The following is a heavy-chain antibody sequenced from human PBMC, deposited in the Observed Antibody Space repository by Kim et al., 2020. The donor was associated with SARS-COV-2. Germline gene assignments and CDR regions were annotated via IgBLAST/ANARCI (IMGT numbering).Heavy chain of an antibody. D-gene: IGHD5-12*01. V-gene: IGHV4-30-4*01. CDR2: IYYSGST. CDR1: GGSISSGDYY. J-gene: IGHJ4*02. CDR3: ARVPHSGYDFPDRDY. Sequence: SETLSLTCTVSGGSISSGDYYWSWIRQPPGKGLEWIGYIYYSGSTYYNPSLKSRVTISVDTSKNQFSLKLSSVTAEDTAVYYCARVPHSGYDFPDRDYWGQGALVTVSS.